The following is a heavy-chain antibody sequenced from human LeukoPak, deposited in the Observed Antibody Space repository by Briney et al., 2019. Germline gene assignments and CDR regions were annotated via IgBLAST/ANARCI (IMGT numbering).Heavy chain of an antibody. J-gene: IGHJ5*02. CDR1: GYTFTSYY. CDR2: INPSGGYT. CDR3: ATGFETHYGDSPSWFDP. Sequence: GASVKVSCKASGYTFTSYYMYWVRQAPGQGLEWMGIINPSGGYTSYAQKFQGRVTMTRDTSISTAYMELSRLRSDDTAVYYCATGFETHYGDSPSWFDPWGQGTLVTVSS. D-gene: IGHD4-17*01. V-gene: IGHV1-46*01.